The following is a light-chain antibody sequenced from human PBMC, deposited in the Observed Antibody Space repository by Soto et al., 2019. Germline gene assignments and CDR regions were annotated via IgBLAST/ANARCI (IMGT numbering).Light chain of an antibody. CDR2: YDS. V-gene: IGLV3-21*04. J-gene: IGLJ3*02. CDR1: NIGSKS. CDR3: QVGDSTDDSVV. Sequence: SYELTQPPSVSVAPGKTATISCGGNNIGSKSVHWYQLKPGQAPVLVIFYDSDRPSGIPERFAGSNSGNTATLTISRVEDGDEADYYCQVGDSTDDSVVFGGGTKLTVL.